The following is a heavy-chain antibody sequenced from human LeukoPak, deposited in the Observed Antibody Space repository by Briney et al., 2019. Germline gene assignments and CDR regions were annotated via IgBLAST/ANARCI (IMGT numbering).Heavy chain of an antibody. CDR1: GFTFSDYY. CDR3: ARAEYSGYDWSDY. V-gene: IGHV3-11*01. J-gene: IGHJ4*02. D-gene: IGHD5-12*01. CDR2: ISSSGSTI. Sequence: GGSLRLSCAASGFTFSDYYMSWIRQAPGKGLEWVSYISSSGSTIYYADSVKGRFTISRDNAKNSLYLQMNSLRAEDTAVYYYARAEYSGYDWSDYWGQGTLVTVSS.